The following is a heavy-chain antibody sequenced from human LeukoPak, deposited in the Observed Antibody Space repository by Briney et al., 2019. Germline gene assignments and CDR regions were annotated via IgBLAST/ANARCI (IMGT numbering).Heavy chain of an antibody. D-gene: IGHD3-22*01. J-gene: IGHJ3*02. CDR2: IYSGGST. CDR3: ARDWYYYDSSGYYYVEYAFDI. Sequence: PGGSLRLSCVASGFTSSNYSMSWVRQALGKGLEWVSVIYSGGSTYYADSVKGRFTISRDNSKNTLYLQMNSLRAEDTAVYYCARDWYYYDSSGYYYVEYAFDIWGQGTMVTVSS. V-gene: IGHV3-66*01. CDR1: GFTSSNYS.